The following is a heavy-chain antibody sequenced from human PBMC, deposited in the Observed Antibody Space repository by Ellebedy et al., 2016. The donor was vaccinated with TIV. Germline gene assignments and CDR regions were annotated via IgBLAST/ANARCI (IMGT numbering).Heavy chain of an antibody. J-gene: IGHJ4*02. V-gene: IGHV3-74*01. CDR3: VRGSRGWNGIDY. CDR2: ISPDGSDT. Sequence: GESLKISCAASGFTFSSYWMYWVCQPPGKGPVWVSRISPDGSDTYYEDSVRGRFTISRDNAKNTLYVQMSSLRVEDTAVYYCVRGSRGWNGIDYWGQGTLLTVSS. D-gene: IGHD6-19*01. CDR1: GFTFSSYW.